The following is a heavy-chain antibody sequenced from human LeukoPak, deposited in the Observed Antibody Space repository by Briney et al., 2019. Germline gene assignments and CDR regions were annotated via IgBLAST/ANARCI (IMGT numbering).Heavy chain of an antibody. D-gene: IGHD3-22*01. CDR3: AREYHSSGSYTFDN. J-gene: IGHJ4*02. V-gene: IGHV1-2*02. CDR2: INPNSGGT. Sequence: ASVTVSCKASGYTFTGYYVYWVRQAPGQGLEWMGWINPNSGGTNYAQKFQGRVTMTRDTSISTAYMELSRLRSDDTAVYYRAREYHSSGSYTFDNWGQGTLVTVSS. CDR1: GYTFTGYY.